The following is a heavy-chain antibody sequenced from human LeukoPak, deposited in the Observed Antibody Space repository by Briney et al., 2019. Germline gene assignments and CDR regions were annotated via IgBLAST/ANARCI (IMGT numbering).Heavy chain of an antibody. V-gene: IGHV6-1*01. CDR3: ARGALNAFDI. D-gene: IGHD3-16*01. CDR2: TYFRSKWYN. CDR1: GDSVSSNSAA. Sequence: SQTLSLTCAISGDSVSSNSAAWNWIRQSPSRGLEWLGRTYFRSKWYNDYAVSVKSRIIFNPDTSKNQFSLQLNSVTPEDTAVYFCARGALNAFDIWGQGTMVTVSS. J-gene: IGHJ3*02.